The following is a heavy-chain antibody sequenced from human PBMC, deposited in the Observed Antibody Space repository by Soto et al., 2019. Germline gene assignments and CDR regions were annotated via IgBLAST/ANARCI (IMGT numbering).Heavy chain of an antibody. J-gene: IGHJ4*02. CDR3: ARHSTFIAAAGTLDY. CDR1: GGSISSSSYY. Sequence: SQTLSLTCTVSGGSISSSSYYWGWIRQPPGKGLEWIGSIYYSGSTYYNPSLKSRVTISVDTSKNQFSLKLSSVTAADTAVYYCARHSTFIAAAGTLDYWGQGTLVTVSS. V-gene: IGHV4-39*01. CDR2: IYYSGST. D-gene: IGHD6-13*01.